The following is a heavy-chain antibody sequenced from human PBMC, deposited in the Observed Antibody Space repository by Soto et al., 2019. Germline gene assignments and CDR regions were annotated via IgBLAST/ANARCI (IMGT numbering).Heavy chain of an antibody. Sequence: QVQLQESGPGLVKPPWTLSLTCAVSGGSISSSSWWSWVRLPPGKGLEWIGEIYHSGTTHYNPSLKSRVTISVDKSKNQFSLKLSSVTAADTAVYYCARRGDGSGSLDYWGQGTLVTVSS. V-gene: IGHV4-4*03. D-gene: IGHD3-10*01. CDR1: GGSISSSSW. CDR3: ARRGDGSGSLDY. J-gene: IGHJ4*02. CDR2: IYHSGTT.